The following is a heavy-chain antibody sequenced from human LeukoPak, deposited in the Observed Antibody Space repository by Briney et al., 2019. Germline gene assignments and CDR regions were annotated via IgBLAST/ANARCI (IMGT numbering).Heavy chain of an antibody. V-gene: IGHV3-33*01. CDR1: GFTFSSYG. CDR3: ARDRAPVVVVAATFWFDT. D-gene: IGHD2-15*01. CDR2: MWYDGSNK. Sequence: GGSLRLSCAASGFTFSSYGMHWVRQAPGKGLEWVAVMWYDGSNKYYADSVKGRFTISRDNSKNTLYLQMNSLRAEDTAVYYCARDRAPVVVVAATFWFDTWGQGTLVTVSS. J-gene: IGHJ5*02.